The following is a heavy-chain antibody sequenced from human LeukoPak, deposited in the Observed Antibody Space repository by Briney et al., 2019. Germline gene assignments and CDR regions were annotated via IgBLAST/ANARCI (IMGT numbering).Heavy chain of an antibody. V-gene: IGHV3-74*01. CDR2: INSDGSST. D-gene: IGHD6-6*01. J-gene: IGHJ6*03. CDR1: GFTFSSYW. CDR3: ARVIAARPARRTYYYMDV. Sequence: GGSLRLSCAASGFTFSSYWMHWVRQAPGKGLVWVSRINSDGSSTSYADSVKGRFTISRDNAKDSLYLQMNSLRAEDTAVYHCARVIAARPARRTYYYMDVWGKGTTVTVSS.